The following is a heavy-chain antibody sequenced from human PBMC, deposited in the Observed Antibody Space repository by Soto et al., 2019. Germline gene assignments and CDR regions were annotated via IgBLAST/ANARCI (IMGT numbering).Heavy chain of an antibody. D-gene: IGHD2-15*01. CDR1: GFTFSSYA. J-gene: IGHJ4*02. Sequence: GGSLRLSCSASGFTFSSYAMHWVRQAPGKGLEYVSAISSNGGSTYYADSVKGRFTISRDNSKNTLYLQMSSLRAEDTAVYYCVKDSLVVAATSDKYYFDYWGQGTLVTVSS. V-gene: IGHV3-64D*08. CDR3: VKDSLVVAATSDKYYFDY. CDR2: ISSNGGST.